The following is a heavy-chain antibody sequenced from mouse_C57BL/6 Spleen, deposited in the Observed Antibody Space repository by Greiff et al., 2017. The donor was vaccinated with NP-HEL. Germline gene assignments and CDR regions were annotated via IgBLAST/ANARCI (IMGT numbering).Heavy chain of an antibody. J-gene: IGHJ1*03. CDR1: GYPFTSYW. V-gene: IGHV1-64*01. CDR3: AKGDYYGSSWYFEV. CDR2: IHPNSGST. Sequence: QVQLQQPGAELVKPGASVKLSCKASGYPFTSYWMHWVKQRPGPGLEWIGMIHPNSGSTNYNEKFKSTATLTVDQSSSTAYMQLSSLTSEDSAVYYCAKGDYYGSSWYFEVWGTGTTVTVSS. D-gene: IGHD1-1*01.